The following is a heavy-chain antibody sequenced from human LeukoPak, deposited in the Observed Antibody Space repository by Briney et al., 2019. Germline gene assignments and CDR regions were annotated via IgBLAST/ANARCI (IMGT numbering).Heavy chain of an antibody. D-gene: IGHD3-22*01. CDR2: MSPYSVNT. V-gene: IGHV1-8*01. J-gene: IGHJ4*02. CDR1: GYTFTSYD. CDR3: ARGYYDSGGYYFDF. Sequence: GASVKVSCKASGYTFTSYDINWVRQATGQGLEWMGWMSPYSVNTVYAQKFQGRVTMTRKTSIGTAYMDLSSLRSEDTAVYYCARGYYDSGGYYFDFWGPGTLVTVSS.